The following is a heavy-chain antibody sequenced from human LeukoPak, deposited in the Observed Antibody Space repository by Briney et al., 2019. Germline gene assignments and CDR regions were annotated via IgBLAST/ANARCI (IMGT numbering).Heavy chain of an antibody. V-gene: IGHV3-7*01. D-gene: IGHD5-24*01. J-gene: IGHJ4*02. CDR1: GFTFSSYW. CDR3: ARAGEMATIQDFDY. Sequence: GGSLRLSCAASGFTFSSYWMSWVRQAPGKGLEWVANIKQDGSEKYYVDSVKGRFTISRDNAKNSLYLQMNSLRAEDTAVYYCARAGEMATIQDFDYWGQGTLVTVSS. CDR2: IKQDGSEK.